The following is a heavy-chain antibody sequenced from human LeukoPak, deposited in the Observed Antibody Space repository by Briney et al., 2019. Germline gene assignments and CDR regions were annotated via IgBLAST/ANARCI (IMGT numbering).Heavy chain of an antibody. Sequence: PGGSLRLSCAASGFTFSSYAMRWVRQAPGKGLEWVAVISYDGSNKYYADSVKGRFTISRDNSKNTLYLQMNSLRAEDTAVYYCARETSSGWTIHYYYGMDVWGQGTTVTVSS. CDR1: GFTFSSYA. V-gene: IGHV3-30-3*01. J-gene: IGHJ6*02. CDR3: ARETSSGWTIHYYYGMDV. CDR2: ISYDGSNK. D-gene: IGHD6-19*01.